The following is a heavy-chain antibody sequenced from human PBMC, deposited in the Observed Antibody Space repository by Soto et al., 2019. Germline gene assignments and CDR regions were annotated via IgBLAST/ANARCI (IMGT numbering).Heavy chain of an antibody. J-gene: IGHJ4*02. CDR3: ARARIDY. CDR1: GFAFSSYW. V-gene: IGHV3-74*01. CDR2: INGDGSTT. Sequence: EVHLVESGGGSVQPGGSLKLSCAGSGFAFSSYWIHWVRQVPGKGLVWVSRINGDGSTTSYADSVRGRFTISRDNAKNSLYLQMISLRAEDTALYYCARARIDYWGRGTLITVSS.